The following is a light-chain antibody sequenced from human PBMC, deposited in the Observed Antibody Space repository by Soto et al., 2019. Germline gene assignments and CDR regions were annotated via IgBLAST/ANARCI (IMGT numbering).Light chain of an antibody. J-gene: IGLJ2*01. CDR1: SSDIGDYNY. CDR3: SSYGASSTL. V-gene: IGLV2-14*03. Sequence: QSVLTQPASVSGSPGQSITISCTGSSSDIGDYNYVSWYQQHPGKAPKLMIFDVSYRPSGISDRFSGSKSGNTASLTISGLQPEDEADYYCSSYGASSTLFGGGTQLTVL. CDR2: DVS.